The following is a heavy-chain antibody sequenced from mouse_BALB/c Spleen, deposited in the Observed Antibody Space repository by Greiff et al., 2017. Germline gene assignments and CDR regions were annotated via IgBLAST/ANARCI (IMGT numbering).Heavy chain of an antibody. CDR3: ARDKTTATYFDY. Sequence: VKLMESGPGLVAPSQSLSITCTVSGFSLTSYGVHWVRQPPGKGLEWLGVIWAGGSTNYNSALMSRLSISKENSKSQVFLKMNSLQTDDTAMYYCARDKTTATYFDYWGQGTTLTVSS. CDR2: IWAGGST. J-gene: IGHJ2*01. V-gene: IGHV2-9*02. D-gene: IGHD1-2*01. CDR1: GFSLTSYG.